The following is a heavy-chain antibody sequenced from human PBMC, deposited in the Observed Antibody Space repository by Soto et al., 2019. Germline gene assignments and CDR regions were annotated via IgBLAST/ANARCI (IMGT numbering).Heavy chain of an antibody. V-gene: IGHV4-59*01. CDR1: GGSISSYY. CDR3: ARIVHGNTAMRYHYYSDY. Sequence: SETLSLTCTVSGGSISSYYWSWIRQPPGKGLGWIGYIYYSGSTNYNPSLKSRVTISVDTSKNQFSLKLSSVTAADTAVYYCARIVHGNTAMRYHYYSDYWGQGTLVTVAS. J-gene: IGHJ4*02. D-gene: IGHD5-18*01. CDR2: IYYSGST.